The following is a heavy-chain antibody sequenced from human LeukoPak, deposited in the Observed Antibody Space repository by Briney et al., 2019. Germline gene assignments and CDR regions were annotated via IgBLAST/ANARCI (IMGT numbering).Heavy chain of an antibody. CDR2: INRSGST. CDR3: ARTNYYDSSGYYSLDY. CDR1: GGSFSGYY. Sequence: SETLSLACAVYGGSFSGYYWSWIRQPPGKGLEWIGEINRSGSTNYNPSLKSRVTISVDTSKNHFSLKLSSVTAADTAVYYCARTNYYDSSGYYSLDYWGQGTLVTVSS. J-gene: IGHJ4*02. D-gene: IGHD3-22*01. V-gene: IGHV4-34*01.